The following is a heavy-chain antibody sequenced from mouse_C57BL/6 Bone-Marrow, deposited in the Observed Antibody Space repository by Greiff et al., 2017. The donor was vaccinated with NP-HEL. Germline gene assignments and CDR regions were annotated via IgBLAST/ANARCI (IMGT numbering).Heavy chain of an antibody. Sequence: EVQRVESGGGLVKPGGSLKLSCAASGFTFSSYAMSWVRQTPEKRLEWVATISDGGSYTYYPDNVKGRFTISRDNAKNNLYLQMSHLKSEDTAMYYCARDGYDVRYFDYWGQGTTLTVSS. CDR2: ISDGGSYT. V-gene: IGHV5-4*01. CDR3: ARDGYDVRYFDY. J-gene: IGHJ2*01. CDR1: GFTFSSYA. D-gene: IGHD2-2*01.